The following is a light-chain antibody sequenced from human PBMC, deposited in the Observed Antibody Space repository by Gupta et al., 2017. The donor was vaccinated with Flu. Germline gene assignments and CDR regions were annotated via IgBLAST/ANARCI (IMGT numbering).Light chain of an antibody. V-gene: IGKV3-11*01. CDR3: QKRSNWPPYT. Sequence: EIVLTQSPATLSSSPRDRATLFCRASQSVSTYLSGYQHKPGQAPRLLIYDASNRATGIPARFSGSGCGTDFTRTISSLVPDDFEFYYCQKRSNWPPYTFGQGTRLEIK. J-gene: IGKJ2*01. CDR1: QSVSTY. CDR2: DAS.